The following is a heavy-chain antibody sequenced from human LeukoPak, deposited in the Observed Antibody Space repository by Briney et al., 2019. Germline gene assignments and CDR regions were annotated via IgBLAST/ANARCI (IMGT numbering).Heavy chain of an antibody. V-gene: IGHV3-23*01. CDR2: ISDSGGRI. CDR1: GFSFSRFA. Sequence: HPGGSLRLSGAASGFSFSRFAMSWVRQAPGKGLEWVSAISDSGGRINYADSVKGRFTISRDNSKNTLYLQMNSLRAEDTAVYYCAKKTWDSSAWYFFDYWGQGILVTVSS. J-gene: IGHJ4*02. D-gene: IGHD3-22*01. CDR3: AKKTWDSSAWYFFDY.